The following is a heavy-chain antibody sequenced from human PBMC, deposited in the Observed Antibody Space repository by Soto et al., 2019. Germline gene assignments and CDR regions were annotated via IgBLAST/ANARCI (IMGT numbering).Heavy chain of an antibody. CDR2: IIPISGTA. V-gene: IGHV1-69*01. Sequence: QVQLVQSGAEVKKPGSSVKVSCKASGGTFSSYAISWVRQAPGQRLEWMGGIIPISGTANYAQKFQGRVTITADESPSTAYMELSSLRSEDTAVYYCARSQGSSTSLEIYYYYYYGMDVWGQGTTVTVSS. CDR3: ARSQGSSTSLEIYYYYYYGMDV. D-gene: IGHD2-2*01. CDR1: GGTFSSYA. J-gene: IGHJ6*02.